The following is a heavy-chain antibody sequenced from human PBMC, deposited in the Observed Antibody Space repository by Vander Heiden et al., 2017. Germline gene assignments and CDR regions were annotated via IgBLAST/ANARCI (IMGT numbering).Heavy chain of an antibody. J-gene: IGHJ4*02. CDR1: GYSFTTSW. V-gene: IGHV5-51*01. D-gene: IGHD5-18*01. CDR3: ARRGMQLWYDG. Sequence: EVQLVQSGAEVKKPGESLQISCEASGYSFTTSWIGWVRQMPGKGLEWLGIILPGDSGTKYSPSFQGQVTISADKSTSTAYLQWNSLQAADTAMYYCARRGMQLWYDGWGKGTLVTVSS. CDR2: ILPGDSGT.